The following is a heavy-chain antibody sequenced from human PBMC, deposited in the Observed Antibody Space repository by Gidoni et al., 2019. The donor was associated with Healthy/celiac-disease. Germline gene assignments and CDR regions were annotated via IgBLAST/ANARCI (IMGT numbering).Heavy chain of an antibody. CDR1: GYTFTTYS. CDR3: ARVCGGDCLDAFDI. Sequence: QIQLVQSGAEVQKPGASVKVSCKASGYTFTTYSISWVRQAPGQGLEWMGWISAYNGNTNYAQKLQGRVTMTTDTSTSTAYMELRSLRSDDTAVYYCARVCGGDCLDAFDIWGQGTMVTVSS. D-gene: IGHD2-21*02. V-gene: IGHV1-18*01. J-gene: IGHJ3*02. CDR2: ISAYNGNT.